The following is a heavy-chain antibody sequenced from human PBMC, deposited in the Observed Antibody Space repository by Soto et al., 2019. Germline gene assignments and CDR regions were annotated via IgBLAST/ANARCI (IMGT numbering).Heavy chain of an antibody. J-gene: IGHJ5*02. CDR1: GFSLSTSGVG. D-gene: IGHD3-10*01. V-gene: IGHV2-5*02. CDR3: AHRRGGSCYYSSDNWFDP. CDR2: IYWDDDK. Sequence: QITLKESGPTLVKPTQTLTLTCTFSGFSLSTSGVGVGWIRQPPGKALEWLALIYWDDDKRYSPSLKSRLTITKDTSKNQVVLTMTNMDPVDTATYYCAHRRGGSCYYSSDNWFDPWGQGTLVTVSS.